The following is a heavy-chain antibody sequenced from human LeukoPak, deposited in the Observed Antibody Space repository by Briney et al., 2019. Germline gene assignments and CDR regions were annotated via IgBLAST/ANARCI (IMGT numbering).Heavy chain of an antibody. CDR3: ARRRRGSGYSEFDY. CDR1: GYSFTSYW. J-gene: IGHJ4*02. CDR2: IYPGDSDT. D-gene: IGHD3-22*01. V-gene: IGHV5-51*01. Sequence: GESLKISRKGSGYSFTSYWIGWVRQMPGKGLGWMGIIYPGDSDTRYSPSLQGQVTISADKSISTAYLQWSSLKASDTAMYYCARRRRGSGYSEFDYWGQGTLVSVSS.